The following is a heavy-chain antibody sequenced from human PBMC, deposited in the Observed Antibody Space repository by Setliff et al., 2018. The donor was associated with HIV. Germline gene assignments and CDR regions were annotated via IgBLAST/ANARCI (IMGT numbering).Heavy chain of an antibody. J-gene: IGHJ3*02. D-gene: IGHD6-13*01. Sequence: GGSLRLSCAASGFTFSSYGMHWVRQAPGKGLEGVAFIHYDESIKYYADSVKGRFTISRDNSKNTLYLQMNSLRAEDTAVYYCARATAAWDDAFDIWGQGTMVTVSS. CDR1: GFTFSSYG. CDR3: ARATAAWDDAFDI. V-gene: IGHV3-30*02. CDR2: IHYDESIK.